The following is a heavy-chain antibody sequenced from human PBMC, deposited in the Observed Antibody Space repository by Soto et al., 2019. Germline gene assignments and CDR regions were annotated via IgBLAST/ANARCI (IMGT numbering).Heavy chain of an antibody. Sequence: QVHLVQSRAEVKEPGASVKVSCKGSGYDFTTYGITWVRQAPGQGLEWMAWISAHNGNTDYAQKLQGRVTVTRDTSTSTAYMELTSLRSDDTAVYYCARGRYGDYWGQGALVTVSS. V-gene: IGHV1-18*01. CDR2: ISAHNGNT. CDR3: ARGRYGDY. D-gene: IGHD1-1*01. CDR1: GYDFTTYG. J-gene: IGHJ4*02.